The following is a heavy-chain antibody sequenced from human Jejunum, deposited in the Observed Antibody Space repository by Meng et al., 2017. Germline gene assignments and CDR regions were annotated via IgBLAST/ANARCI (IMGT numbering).Heavy chain of an antibody. CDR1: GFTFSDYY. CDR2: ISSSGSGSTI. J-gene: IGHJ6*02. CDR3: ARVPANVYYGMDV. Sequence: SLKISCAASGFTFSDYYMNWIRQAPGKGLEWVSYISSSGSGSTIYYADSLKGRFTISRDIAKNSLYLQMNSLRAEDTAVYYCARVPANVYYGMDVWGQGTTVTVSS. D-gene: IGHD3-10*02. V-gene: IGHV3-11*01.